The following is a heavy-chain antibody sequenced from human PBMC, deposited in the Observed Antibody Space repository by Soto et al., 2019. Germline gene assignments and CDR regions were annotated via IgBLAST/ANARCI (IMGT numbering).Heavy chain of an antibody. Sequence: GGSLRLSCAASGFTFSNYAMSWIRQTPGKGLEWVSTIRETGNTYYADSVRRRFATSRDNSENTLYLQVSSLRAEDTAVYYCAKQQMGVIRALDYWGQGTLVIVSS. D-gene: IGHD1-26*01. V-gene: IGHV3-23*01. CDR1: GFTFSNYA. J-gene: IGHJ4*02. CDR2: IRETGNT. CDR3: AKQQMGVIRALDY.